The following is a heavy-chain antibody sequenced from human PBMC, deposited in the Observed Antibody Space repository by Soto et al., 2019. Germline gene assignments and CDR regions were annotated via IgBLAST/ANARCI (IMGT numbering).Heavy chain of an antibody. CDR1: GYMFTSYF. CDR3: ARDKDSSARPRAEFDY. V-gene: IGHV1-46*01. J-gene: IGHJ4*02. CDR2: INPSDGTT. D-gene: IGHD6-19*01. Sequence: QGHLVQSGAEVTRPGASVSVSCESSGYMFTSYFIHWVRQAPGQGLEWVGVINPSDGTTTYAQKFQARITMTRDTSTTTVDMELSSLRSEDTAVYYCARDKDSSARPRAEFDYWGQGTLITVSS.